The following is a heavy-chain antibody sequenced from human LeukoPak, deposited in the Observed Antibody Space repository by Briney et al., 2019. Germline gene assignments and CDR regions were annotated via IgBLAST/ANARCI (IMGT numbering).Heavy chain of an antibody. CDR3: ARDRGYTSAIDY. CDR1: GGSFSGYY. D-gene: IGHD6-19*01. V-gene: IGHV4-34*01. Sequence: SETLSLTCAVYGGSFSGYYWSWIRQPPGKGLEWIGEINHSGSTNYNPSLKSRVTISVDTSKNQFSLKLSSVTAADTAVYYCARDRGYTSAIDYWGQGILVTVSS. CDR2: INHSGST. J-gene: IGHJ4*02.